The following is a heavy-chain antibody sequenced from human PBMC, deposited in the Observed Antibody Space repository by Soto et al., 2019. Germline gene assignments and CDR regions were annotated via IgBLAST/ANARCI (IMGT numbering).Heavy chain of an antibody. D-gene: IGHD6-13*01. Sequence: QVQLVESGGGVVQPGRSLRLSCAASGFNFSSYAMHWVRQAPGKGLEWVAVISSDGSNKYYADSVKGRFTISRDNSKNTLYLQMNSLRAEDTAVYYCSRDQKTSSWYTLSPTYYYYGMDVWGQGTTVTVSS. CDR1: GFNFSSYA. J-gene: IGHJ6*02. CDR2: ISSDGSNK. V-gene: IGHV3-30-3*01. CDR3: SRDQKTSSWYTLSPTYYYYGMDV.